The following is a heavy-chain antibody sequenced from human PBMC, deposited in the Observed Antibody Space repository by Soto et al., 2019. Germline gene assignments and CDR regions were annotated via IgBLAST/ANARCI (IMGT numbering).Heavy chain of an antibody. V-gene: IGHV1-18*01. CDR2: ISAYNGNT. Sequence: GASVKVSCKASGYTFTSYGISWVRQAPGQGLEWMGWISAYNGNTNYAQKLQGRVTMTTDTSTSTAYMELRSLRSDDTAVYYCARVTAAKSLYYYYYMDVWGKGTTVTVSS. D-gene: IGHD2-2*01. J-gene: IGHJ6*03. CDR1: GYTFTSYG. CDR3: ARVTAAKSLYYYYYMDV.